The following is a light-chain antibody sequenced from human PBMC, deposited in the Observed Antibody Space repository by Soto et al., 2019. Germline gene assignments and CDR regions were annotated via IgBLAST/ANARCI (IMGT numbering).Light chain of an antibody. CDR3: QVWDSGSAHVV. V-gene: IGLV3-21*04. Sequence: SYELTQPPSVPVAPGKTASISCGGNNIGSKGVHWYQQKPGQAPVLVIYSDTDLPPVIPGRFSGSNSANLATLTISRVEAGDEADYYCQVWDSGSAHVVFGGGTKVTVL. CDR2: SDT. CDR1: NIGSKG. J-gene: IGLJ2*01.